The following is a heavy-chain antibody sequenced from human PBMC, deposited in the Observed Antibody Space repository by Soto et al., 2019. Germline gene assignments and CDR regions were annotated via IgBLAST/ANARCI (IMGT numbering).Heavy chain of an antibody. D-gene: IGHD6-13*01. J-gene: IGHJ5*02. CDR3: ARGNRAAAELTTHNWFDP. CDR1: GFTFSSYS. CDR2: ISSSSSTI. V-gene: IGHV3-48*01. Sequence: PGGSLRLSCAASGFTFSSYSMNWVRQAPGKGLEWVSYISSSSSTIYYADSVKGRFTISRDNAKNSLYLQMNSLRAEDTAVYYCARGNRAAAELTTHNWFDPWGQGTLVTVLL.